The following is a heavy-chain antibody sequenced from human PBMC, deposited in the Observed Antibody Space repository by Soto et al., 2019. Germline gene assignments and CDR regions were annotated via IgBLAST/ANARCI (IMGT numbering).Heavy chain of an antibody. D-gene: IGHD3-22*01. V-gene: IGHV1-46*01. CDR2: INPSGGST. Sequence: QVQLVQSGAEVKKPGASVKVSCKASGYTFTSYYMHWVRQDPGQGLEWMGIINPSGGSTSYAQKFQGRVTMTRDTSTSTVYMELSSLRSEDTAVYYCARDYDSSGYPRYYFDYWGQGTLVTVSS. J-gene: IGHJ4*02. CDR1: GYTFTSYY. CDR3: ARDYDSSGYPRYYFDY.